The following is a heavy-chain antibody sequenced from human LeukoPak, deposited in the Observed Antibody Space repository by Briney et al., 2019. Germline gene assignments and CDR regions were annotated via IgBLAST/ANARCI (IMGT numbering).Heavy chain of an antibody. D-gene: IGHD3-22*01. CDR2: IIPIFGTA. CDR3: ARGYYDSGGYSAEYDY. J-gene: IGHJ4*02. Sequence: SVKVSCKASGGTFSSYAISWVRQAPGQGLEWMGGIIPIFGTANYAQKFQGRVTITADESTSTAYMELSSLRSEDTAVYYCARGYYDSGGYSAEYDYWGQGTLVTVSS. V-gene: IGHV1-69*01. CDR1: GGTFSSYA.